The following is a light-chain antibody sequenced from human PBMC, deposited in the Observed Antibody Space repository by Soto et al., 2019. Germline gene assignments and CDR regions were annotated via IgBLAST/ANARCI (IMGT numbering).Light chain of an antibody. CDR2: NVS. CDR1: SSDVGGHNS. CDR3: TSYTSSSTYV. V-gene: IGLV2-14*01. Sequence: QPVLTQPASVSGSPGQSITISCTGTSSDVGGHNSVSWYQQHPGKAPKLMIYNVSNRPSGVSNRFSGSKSGNTASLTISGLLAEDEADYYCTSYTSSSTYVFGAGTKLTVL. J-gene: IGLJ1*01.